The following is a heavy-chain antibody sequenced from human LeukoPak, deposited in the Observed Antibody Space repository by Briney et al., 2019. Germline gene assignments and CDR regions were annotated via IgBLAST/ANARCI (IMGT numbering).Heavy chain of an antibody. CDR3: AKDLYDSSGYYTFDY. Sequence: PGGSLRLSCAASGFTFDDYAMHWVRQAPGKGLEWVSGISWNSGSIGYADSVKGRFTISRDNAKNSLYLQMNSLRAEDTALYYCAKDLYDSSGYYTFDYWGQGTLVTVSS. CDR2: ISWNSGSI. CDR1: GFTFDDYA. J-gene: IGHJ4*02. V-gene: IGHV3-9*01. D-gene: IGHD3-22*01.